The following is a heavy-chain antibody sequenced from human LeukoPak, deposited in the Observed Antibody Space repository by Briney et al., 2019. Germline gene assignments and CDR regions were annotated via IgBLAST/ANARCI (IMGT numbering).Heavy chain of an antibody. Sequence: SQTLSLTCNVSGGSISNDGYYWSWIRQHPGTGLEWLGYIYYSGSTYYNPSLKSQVTLSVDTSKSQFSLRLSSVTAADTAVYYCARDLTGDQFFDPWGQGTLVTVSS. CDR1: GGSISNDGYY. CDR3: ARDLTGDQFFDP. D-gene: IGHD7-27*01. V-gene: IGHV4-31*01. J-gene: IGHJ5*02. CDR2: IYYSGST.